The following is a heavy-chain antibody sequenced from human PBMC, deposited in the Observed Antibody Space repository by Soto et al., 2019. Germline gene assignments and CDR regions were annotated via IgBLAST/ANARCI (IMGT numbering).Heavy chain of an antibody. CDR2: IKSKTDGGTT. V-gene: IGHV3-15*01. J-gene: IGHJ5*02. CDR3: AKDLTRQLAYWLDP. Sequence: GGSLRLSCAASGFTFSNAWMSWVRQAPGKGLEWVGRIKSKTDGGTTDCAAPVKGRFTISRDDSRNTLYLQMNSLKTEDTAVYYCAKDLTRQLAYWLDPWGQGTQVTVSS. CDR1: GFTFSNAW. D-gene: IGHD6-6*01.